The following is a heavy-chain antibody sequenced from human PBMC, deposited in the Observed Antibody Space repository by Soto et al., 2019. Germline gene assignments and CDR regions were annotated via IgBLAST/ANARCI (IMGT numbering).Heavy chain of an antibody. CDR3: ARDGGLSGGWTAYFDY. D-gene: IGHD6-19*01. Sequence: SETLSLTCSVSGGSISDTYWTWIRQPAGKGLEWIGRIYGSGSTNFNPSLKSRVSMSVDASKNQFSLRLNSVTAADTAVYYCARDGGLSGGWTAYFDYWGQGIPVTVST. CDR1: GGSISDTY. V-gene: IGHV4-4*07. CDR2: IYGSGST. J-gene: IGHJ4*02.